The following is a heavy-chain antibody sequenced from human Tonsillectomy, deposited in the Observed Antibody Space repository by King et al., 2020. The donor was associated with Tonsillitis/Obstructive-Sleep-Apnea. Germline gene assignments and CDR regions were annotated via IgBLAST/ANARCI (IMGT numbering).Heavy chain of an antibody. D-gene: IGHD3-22*01. CDR1: GGTVTTDT. CDR3: ARDPSTGFDTGLGGMDV. J-gene: IGHJ6*02. V-gene: IGHV1-69*01. Sequence: VQLVESGAEVKKPGSSVTVSCKASGGTVTTDTISWVRQAPGQGLEWMGGIIPMSGTAHYSQKCRGRVTITADSSTNTVFLELNSLRSEDTAVYYCARDPSTGFDTGLGGMDVWGQGTTVTVSS. CDR2: IIPMSGTA.